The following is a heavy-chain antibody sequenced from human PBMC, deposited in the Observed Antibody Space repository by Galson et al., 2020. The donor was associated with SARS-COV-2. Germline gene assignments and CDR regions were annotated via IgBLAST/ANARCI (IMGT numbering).Heavy chain of an antibody. D-gene: IGHD3-22*01. CDR3: ANSPPDYYGSSGYRAFDI. J-gene: IGHJ3*02. Sequence: GGSLRLSCAASGFTFDDYAMHWVRQAPGKGLEWVSGISWNSGSIGYADSVKGRFTISRDNAKNSLYLQMNSLRAEDTALYYCANSPPDYYGSSGYRAFDIWGQGTMVTVSS. CDR2: ISWNSGSI. V-gene: IGHV3-9*01. CDR1: GFTFDDYA.